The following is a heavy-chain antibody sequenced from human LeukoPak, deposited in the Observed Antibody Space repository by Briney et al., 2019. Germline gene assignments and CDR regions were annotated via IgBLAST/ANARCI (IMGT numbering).Heavy chain of an antibody. D-gene: IGHD3-10*01. J-gene: IGHJ4*02. CDR3: AKDVSGWRFGELYYFDY. CDR2: ISYDGSNK. Sequence: GGSLRLSCAASGFTFSSYGMHWVRQAPGKGLEWVAVISYDGSNKYYADSVKGRFTISRDNSKNTLYLQMNSLRAEDTAVYYCAKDVSGWRFGELYYFDYWGQGTLVTVSS. CDR1: GFTFSSYG. V-gene: IGHV3-30*18.